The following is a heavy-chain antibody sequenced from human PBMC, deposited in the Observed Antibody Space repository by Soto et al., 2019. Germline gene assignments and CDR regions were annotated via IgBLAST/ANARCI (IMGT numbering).Heavy chain of an antibody. V-gene: IGHV3-23*01. D-gene: IGHD2-15*01. Sequence: PGGSLRLSCAASGFTFSSYAMSWVRQAPGKGLEWVSAISGSGGSTYYADSVKGRFTISRDNSKNTLYLQMNSLRAEDPAVYYCAKVQIRGVAATHFDYWGQGTLVTVSS. J-gene: IGHJ4*02. CDR2: ISGSGGST. CDR3: AKVQIRGVAATHFDY. CDR1: GFTFSSYA.